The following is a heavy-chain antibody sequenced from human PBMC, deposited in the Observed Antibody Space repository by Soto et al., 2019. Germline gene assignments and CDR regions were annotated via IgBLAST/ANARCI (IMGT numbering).Heavy chain of an antibody. Sequence: PGGSLRLSCAVSGFTFSDYYMSWIRQAPGKGLEWVAYISGSGTYTNYADSVKGRFTISRDNAKNSLYLQMNSLRDEDTAVYYCVRDQVWPGNGLDVWGQGTTVTVSS. J-gene: IGHJ6*02. CDR3: VRDQVWPGNGLDV. V-gene: IGHV3-11*06. CDR2: ISGSGTYT. D-gene: IGHD3-16*01. CDR1: GFTFSDYY.